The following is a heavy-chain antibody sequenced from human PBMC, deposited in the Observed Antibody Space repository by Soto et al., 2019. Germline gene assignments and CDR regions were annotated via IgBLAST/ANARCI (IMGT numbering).Heavy chain of an antibody. V-gene: IGHV3-7*01. CDR2: IKQDGSEK. CDR3: AGDGYYGHYYGMDV. Sequence: EVQLVESGGGLVQPGGSLRLSCAASGSTFSSYWMSWVRQAPGKGLEWVANIKQDGSEKYYVDSVKGRVTISRDNAKNALFLQMNSLRAEETAVYYCAGDGYYGHYYGMDVWGQGTTVTVSS. CDR1: GSTFSSYW. D-gene: IGHD3-10*01. J-gene: IGHJ6*02.